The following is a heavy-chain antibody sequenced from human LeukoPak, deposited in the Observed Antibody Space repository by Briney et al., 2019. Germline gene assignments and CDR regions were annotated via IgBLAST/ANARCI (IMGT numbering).Heavy chain of an antibody. CDR3: ARSVAASRDY. CDR1: GFTFDDYG. D-gene: IGHD2-15*01. J-gene: IGHJ4*02. V-gene: IGHV3-20*04. CDR2: INWNGGST. Sequence: GGSLRLSCAASGFTFDDYGMSWGRQAPGKELEWVSGINWNGGSTGYADSVKGRFTISRDNAKNSLYLQMNSLRAEDTALYYCARSVAASRDYWGQGTLVTVYS.